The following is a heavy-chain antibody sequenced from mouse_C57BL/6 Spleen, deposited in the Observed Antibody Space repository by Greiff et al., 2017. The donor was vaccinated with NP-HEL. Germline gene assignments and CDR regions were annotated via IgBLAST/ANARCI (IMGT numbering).Heavy chain of an antibody. CDR2: IYPRSGNT. CDR1: GYTFTSYG. D-gene: IGHD1-1*01. CDR3: AREDEDYGSSYWYFDV. Sequence: VQLQQSGAELARPGASVKLSCKASGYTFTSYGISWVKQRTGQGLEWIGEIYPRSGNTYYNEKFKGKATLTADKSSSTAYMELRSLTSEDSAVYFCAREDEDYGSSYWYFDVWGTGTTVTVSS. J-gene: IGHJ1*03. V-gene: IGHV1-81*01.